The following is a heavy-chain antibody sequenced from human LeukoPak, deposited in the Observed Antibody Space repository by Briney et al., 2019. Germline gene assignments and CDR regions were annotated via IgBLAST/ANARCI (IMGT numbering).Heavy chain of an antibody. J-gene: IGHJ5*02. CDR2: IYYSGTT. CDR3: AREFTYYYDLPFDP. Sequence: PSETLSPTCTVSGGSFTSHYWSWVRQPPGKRLEWIGYIYYSGTTDYNPSLKSRVTISVGTSKNQFSLKLSSVTAADTAVYYCAREFTYYYDLPFDPWGQGTLVTVSS. CDR1: GGSFTSHY. V-gene: IGHV4-59*11. D-gene: IGHD3-22*01.